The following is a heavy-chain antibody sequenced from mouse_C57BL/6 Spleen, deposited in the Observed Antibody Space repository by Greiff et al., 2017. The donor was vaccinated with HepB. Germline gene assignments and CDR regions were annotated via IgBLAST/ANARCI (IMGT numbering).Heavy chain of an antibody. CDR1: GYTFTSYW. D-gene: IGHD1-1*01. CDR2: IHPNSGST. Sequence: VQLQQPGAELVKPGASVKLSCKASGYTFTSYWMHWVKQRPGQGLEWIGMIHPNSGSTNYNEKFKSKATLTVDKSSSTAYMQLSSLTSEDSAVYCCARGGITTVVAMDYWGQGTTLTVSS. J-gene: IGHJ2*01. CDR3: ARGGITTVVAMDY. V-gene: IGHV1-64*01.